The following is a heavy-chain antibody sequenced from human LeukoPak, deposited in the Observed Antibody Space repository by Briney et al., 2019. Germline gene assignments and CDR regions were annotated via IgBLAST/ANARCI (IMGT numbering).Heavy chain of an antibody. D-gene: IGHD1-26*01. CDR2: ISTNGDYT. CDR3: VKVRIVGLAYFDY. V-gene: IGHV3-64D*06. J-gene: IGHJ4*02. CDR1: GFTFGTYA. Sequence: PGGSLRLSCAASGFTFGTYAMTWVRQAPGKGLEYVSAISTNGDYTYYADSVKARFTVSRDNSKNTLYLQMSSLRAEDTAVYYCVKVRIVGLAYFDYWGQGALVTVSS.